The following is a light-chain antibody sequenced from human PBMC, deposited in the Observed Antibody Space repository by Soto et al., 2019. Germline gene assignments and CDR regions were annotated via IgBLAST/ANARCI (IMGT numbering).Light chain of an antibody. V-gene: IGLV8-61*01. J-gene: IGLJ1*01. Sequence: QTVVTQESSFSVSPGGTVTLTSGLISGSVSTAHNPNWYQQTPGQAPRTLIYSTTTRSSGVPDRFSGSILGNKAALTITGAQADDESDYYCALFMGNGISVFGTGTKLTVL. CDR1: SGSVSTAHN. CDR3: ALFMGNGISV. CDR2: STT.